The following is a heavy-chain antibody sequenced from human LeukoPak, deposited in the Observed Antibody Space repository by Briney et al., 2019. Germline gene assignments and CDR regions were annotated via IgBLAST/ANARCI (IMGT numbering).Heavy chain of an antibody. CDR3: ARGGWGYYYYGMDV. CDR2: IYYSGST. J-gene: IGHJ6*02. Sequence: SETLSLTCTVSGGSTSSYYWSWIRQPPGKGLEWIGYIYYSGSTNYNPSLRSRVTISVDTSKNQFSLKLSSVTAADTAVYYCARGGWGYYYYGMDVWGQGTTVTVSS. CDR1: GGSTSSYY. V-gene: IGHV4-59*01. D-gene: IGHD6-19*01.